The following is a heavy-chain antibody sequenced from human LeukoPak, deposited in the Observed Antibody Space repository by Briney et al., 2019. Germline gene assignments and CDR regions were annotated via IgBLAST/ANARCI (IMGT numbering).Heavy chain of an antibody. CDR3: ARGAISATYSFDL. Sequence: ASVKVSCKASGYTFTSYGISWVRQAPGQGLEWMGWISGYNGNTNYAQKLQGRVTMTSDTPTSTAYMELRSLRSDDTAVYYCARGAISATYSFDLWGQGTMVTVSS. D-gene: IGHD2-15*01. V-gene: IGHV1-18*01. CDR2: ISGYNGNT. J-gene: IGHJ3*01. CDR1: GYTFTSYG.